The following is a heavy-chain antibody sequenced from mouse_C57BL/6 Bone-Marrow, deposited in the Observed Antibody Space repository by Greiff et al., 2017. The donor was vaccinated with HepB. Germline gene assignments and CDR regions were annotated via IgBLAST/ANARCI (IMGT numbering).Heavy chain of an antibody. J-gene: IGHJ3*01. D-gene: IGHD2-4*01. Sequence: EVQGVESVAELVRPGASVKLSCTASGFNIKNTYMHWVKQRPEQGLEWIGRIDPANGNTKYAPKFQGKATITADTSSNTAYLQLSSLTSEDTAIYYCARSDYDYDEAPFAYWGQGTLVTVSA. CDR3: ARSDYDYDEAPFAY. CDR2: IDPANGNT. CDR1: GFNIKNTY. V-gene: IGHV14-3*01.